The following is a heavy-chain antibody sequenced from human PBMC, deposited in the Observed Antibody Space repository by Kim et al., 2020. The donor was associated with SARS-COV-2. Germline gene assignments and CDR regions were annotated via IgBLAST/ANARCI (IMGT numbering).Heavy chain of an antibody. V-gene: IGHV3-15*01. CDR3: TTDFEGIFSPPDTAMVIDY. CDR2: IKSKTDGGTT. CDR1: GFTFSNAW. D-gene: IGHD5-18*01. Sequence: GGSLRLSCAASGFTFSNAWMSWVRQAPGKGLEWVGRIKSKTDGGTTDYAAPVKGRFTISRDDSKNTLYLQMNSLKTEDTAVYYCTTDFEGIFSPPDTAMVIDYWGQGTLVTVSS. J-gene: IGHJ4*02.